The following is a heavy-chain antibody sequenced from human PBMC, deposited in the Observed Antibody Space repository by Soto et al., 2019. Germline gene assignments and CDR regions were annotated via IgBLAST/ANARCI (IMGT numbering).Heavy chain of an antibody. D-gene: IGHD6-13*01. V-gene: IGHV3-33*01. CDR1: GFTFSSYG. CDR3: SRYGVIAAAVWAFDI. Sequence: QVQLVESGGGVVQPGRSLRLSCAASGFTFSSYGLHCVLQAPGKGLGWVAVIWYDGSNKYYADSVKGRFTIYRDNSKNTLYLQMNSLRAEDTAVYYCSRYGVIAAAVWAFDIWGQGTMVTVSS. CDR2: IWYDGSNK. J-gene: IGHJ3*02.